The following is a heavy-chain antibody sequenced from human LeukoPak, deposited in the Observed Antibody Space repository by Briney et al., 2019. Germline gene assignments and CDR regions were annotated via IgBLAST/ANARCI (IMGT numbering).Heavy chain of an antibody. CDR3: ARDYDYGDNWVDY. CDR2: ISSSGSTI. Sequence: GGSLRLSCAASGFTFSDYYMSWIRQAPGKGLEWVSYISSSGSTIYYADSVKGRFTISRDNAKNSLHLQMNSLRAEDTAVYYCARDYDYGDNWVDYWGQGTLVTVSS. J-gene: IGHJ4*02. D-gene: IGHD4-17*01. V-gene: IGHV3-11*01. CDR1: GFTFSDYY.